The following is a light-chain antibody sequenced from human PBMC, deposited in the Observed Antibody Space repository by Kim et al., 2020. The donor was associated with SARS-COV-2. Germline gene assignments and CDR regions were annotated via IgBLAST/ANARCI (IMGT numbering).Light chain of an antibody. J-gene: IGLJ2*01. CDR1: SSYIGYYNG. Sequence: QSFTISFTGTSSYIGYYNGVSWYQQPPGTAPKLMIYEVSNRPSGVPDRFSGSKSGNTASLTISGLQTEDEADYYCSSYISSSTSVVFGGGTQLTVL. CDR3: SSYISSSTSVV. V-gene: IGLV2-18*02. CDR2: EVS.